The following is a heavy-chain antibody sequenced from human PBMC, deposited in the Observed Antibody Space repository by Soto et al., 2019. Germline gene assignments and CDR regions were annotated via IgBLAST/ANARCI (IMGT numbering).Heavy chain of an antibody. J-gene: IGHJ4*02. CDR1: GFTFSGYA. CDR2: INDGGGST. Sequence: AGSLRLSCAASGFTFSGYAMTWVRQAPGKGLEWVSEINDGGGSTYYADSVKGRFTISRDNSKNTLFLQMNSLRAEDTAVYYCAKAQGSLTSRFNCFDHWGQGTLVTVSS. V-gene: IGHV3-23*01. D-gene: IGHD3-3*01. CDR3: AKAQGSLTSRFNCFDH.